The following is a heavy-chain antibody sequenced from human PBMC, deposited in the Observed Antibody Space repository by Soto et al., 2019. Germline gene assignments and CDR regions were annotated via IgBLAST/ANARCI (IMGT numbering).Heavy chain of an antibody. CDR1: GRSVSSGDYF. CDR2: IYYHGST. D-gene: IGHD3-10*01. CDR3: ARSPNYYYCGFGV. V-gene: IGHV4-61*08. J-gene: IGHJ6*02. Sequence: SETLSPTCIVSGRSVSSGDYFWSWLRQSPVKRLECFAFIYYHGSTNNYPTLKCRASISVDTSKSQVSLTLTSITAADAVLYYCARSPNYYYCGFGVWVQGPAVRLSS.